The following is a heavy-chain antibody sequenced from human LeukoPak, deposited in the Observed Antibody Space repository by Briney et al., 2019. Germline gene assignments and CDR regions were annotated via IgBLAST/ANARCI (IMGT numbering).Heavy chain of an antibody. D-gene: IGHD6-13*01. Sequence: PGGSRRLSCAASGFTFSSYCMHWVRHAPGKGLGWVSRINSDGSSTSYADSVKGRFTISRDNSKNTLYLQMNSLRAEDTAVYYCAKVAPGIAAAGDPFDYWGQGTLVTVSS. V-gene: IGHV3-74*01. CDR2: INSDGSST. CDR1: GFTFSSYC. J-gene: IGHJ4*02. CDR3: AKVAPGIAAAGDPFDY.